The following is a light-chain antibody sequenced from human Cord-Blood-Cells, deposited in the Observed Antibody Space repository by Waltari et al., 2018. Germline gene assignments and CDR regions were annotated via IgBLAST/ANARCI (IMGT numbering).Light chain of an antibody. CDR1: QSISSY. CDR2: AAS. Sequence: DIQMTQSPSSLSASVGDRDTITCRASQSISSYLNWYQQKPGKAPKLLIYAASSLQSGVPSRFSGSGSGTDFTLTISSLQPEDFATYYCQQSYSTPPVFGPGTKVDIK. CDR3: QQSYSTPPV. J-gene: IGKJ3*01. V-gene: IGKV1-39*01.